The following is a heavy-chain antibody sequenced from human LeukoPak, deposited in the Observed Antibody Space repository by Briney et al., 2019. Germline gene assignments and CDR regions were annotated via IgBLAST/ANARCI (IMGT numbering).Heavy chain of an antibody. CDR2: ISSSGDNT. CDR3: AQGSSAWYFPTFHY. Sequence: GGSLRLSCAASGFTFNNYAMTWVRQAPGKGLEWVSIISSSGDNTYYAHSVKGRFTISRDNSKNTLYLQMNSLRGEDTAIYYSAQGSSAWYFPTFHYSDQGTLVTVSA. D-gene: IGHD6-19*01. CDR1: GFTFNNYA. V-gene: IGHV3-23*01. J-gene: IGHJ4*01.